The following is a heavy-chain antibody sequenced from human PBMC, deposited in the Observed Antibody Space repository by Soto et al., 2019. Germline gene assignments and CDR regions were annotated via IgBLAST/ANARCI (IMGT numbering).Heavy chain of an antibody. CDR1: GGSISSSSYY. CDR3: ARTPRYSSSWLLDY. Sequence: PSETLSLTCTVSGGSISSSSYYWGWIRQPPGKGLEWIGSIYSSGSTYYNPSLKSRVTISVDTSKNQFSLKLSSVTAADTAVYYCARTPRYSSSWLLDYWGQGTLVTVSS. CDR2: IYSSGST. D-gene: IGHD6-13*01. V-gene: IGHV4-39*01. J-gene: IGHJ4*02.